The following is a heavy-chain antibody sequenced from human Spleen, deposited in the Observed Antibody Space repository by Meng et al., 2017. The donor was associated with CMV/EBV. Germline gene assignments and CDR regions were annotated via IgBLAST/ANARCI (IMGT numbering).Heavy chain of an antibody. V-gene: IGHV1-2*02. D-gene: IGHD2-21*01. CDR2: INPNSGGT. Sequence: ASVKVSCKASGYTFTGYYMHWVRQAPGQGLEWMGWINPNSGGTNYAQKFQGRVAMTRDTSISTAYMELSRLRSDDTAVYYCAKSAHYSHAGWFDPWGQGTLVTVSS. J-gene: IGHJ5*02. CDR1: GYTFTGYY. CDR3: AKSAHYSHAGWFDP.